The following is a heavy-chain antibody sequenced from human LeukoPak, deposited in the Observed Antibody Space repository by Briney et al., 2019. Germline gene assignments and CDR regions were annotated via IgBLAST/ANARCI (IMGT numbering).Heavy chain of an antibody. J-gene: IGHJ4*02. V-gene: IGHV3-30*18. CDR3: AKDIECSGSSSFDY. CDR2: ISYDGSNK. CDR1: GFTFSSYG. D-gene: IGHD6-6*01. Sequence: GESLRLSCASSGFTFSSYGMHGVRQAPGKGLEWVAVISYDGSNKYYADSVKGRFTISKDNSKNTLYLQMNSMRAEDRAVYYCAKDIECSGSSSFDYWGQGSLVTVSS.